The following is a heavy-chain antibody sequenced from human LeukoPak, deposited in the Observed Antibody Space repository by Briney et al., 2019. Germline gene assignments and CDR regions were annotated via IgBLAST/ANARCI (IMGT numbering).Heavy chain of an antibody. CDR3: ARKYYYDRSAYYAFDF. D-gene: IGHD3-22*01. CDR2: ITGTGGST. Sequence: TGGSLRLSCAASGFTFSSYAMSWVRQAPGQGLEWVSGITGTGGSTFYADSVKGFTISRDNSKNTLYLQMNSLRAEDTAVYYCARKYYYDRSAYYAFDFWGQGTLVTVSS. CDR1: GFTFSSYA. V-gene: IGHV3-23*01. J-gene: IGHJ3*01.